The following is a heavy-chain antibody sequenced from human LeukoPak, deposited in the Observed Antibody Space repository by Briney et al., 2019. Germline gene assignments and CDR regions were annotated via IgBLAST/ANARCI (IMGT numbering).Heavy chain of an antibody. J-gene: IGHJ4*02. CDR1: GGSSSGYY. V-gene: IGHV4-34*01. D-gene: IGHD3-3*01. Sequence: SETLSLTCAVYGGSSSGYYWSWFRQPPGKGLEWIGEINHSGSTNYNPSLKSRVTISVDTSKNQFSLKLSSVTAADTAVYYCARGLTYYDFWSGYPRDKYYFDYWGQGTLVTVSS. CDR2: INHSGST. CDR3: ARGLTYYDFWSGYPRDKYYFDY.